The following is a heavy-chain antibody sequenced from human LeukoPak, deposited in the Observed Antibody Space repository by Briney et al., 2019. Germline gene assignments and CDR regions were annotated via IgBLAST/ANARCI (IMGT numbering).Heavy chain of an antibody. Sequence: PSGTLSLTCTVSGGSISSYYWSWIRQPPGKGLEWIGYIYYSGSTNYNPSLKSRVTISVDTSKNQFSLKLSSVTAADTAVYYCARVSTHYYYYYMDVWGKGTTVTISS. J-gene: IGHJ6*03. CDR2: IYYSGST. D-gene: IGHD2-2*01. CDR1: GGSISSYY. CDR3: ARVSTHYYYYYMDV. V-gene: IGHV4-59*13.